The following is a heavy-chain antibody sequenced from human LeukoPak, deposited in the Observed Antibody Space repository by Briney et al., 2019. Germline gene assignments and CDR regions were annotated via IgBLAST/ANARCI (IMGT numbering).Heavy chain of an antibody. J-gene: IGHJ3*02. CDR3: ARGKVPAAFLRHVFDI. CDR1: GFTFSNAW. CDR2: ISSSSSTI. V-gene: IGHV3-48*01. D-gene: IGHD2-2*01. Sequence: GGSLRLSCAASGFTFSNAWMTWVRQAPGKGLEWVSYISSSSSTIYYADSVKGRFTISRDNAKNSLYLQMNSLRAEDTAVYYCARGKVPAAFLRHVFDIWGQGTMVTVSS.